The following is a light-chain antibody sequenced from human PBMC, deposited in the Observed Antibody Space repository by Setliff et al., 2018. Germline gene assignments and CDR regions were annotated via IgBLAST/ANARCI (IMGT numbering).Light chain of an antibody. CDR2: EVT. CDR1: SSDVGNYKD. V-gene: IGLV2-23*02. Sequence: QSVLTQPASVSGSPGQSITISCTGSSSDVGNYKDVSWYQQHPGKAPKLIIYEVTKRPSGVSNRFSGSKSGSTASLTIFGLQAEDEADYYCCSYAGGGTFYVFGTGTKVTVL. J-gene: IGLJ1*01. CDR3: CSYAGGGTFYV.